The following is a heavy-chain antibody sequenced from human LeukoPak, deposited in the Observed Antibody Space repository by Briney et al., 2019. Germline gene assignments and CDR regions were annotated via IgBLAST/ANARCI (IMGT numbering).Heavy chain of an antibody. CDR2: TYYKSKWYT. CDR1: GDSVSSNTAA. V-gene: IGHV6-1*01. J-gene: IGHJ4*02. CDR3: ARHRQAGTSHAVDY. Sequence: SQTLSLSCAISGDSVSSNTAAWNWIRHSQWSGIQWQGRTYYKSKWYTDYAVSVKSRITINPDTSKNKFSLQLNSVTPEDTAVYYCARHRQAGTSHAVDYWGQGILVTVSS. D-gene: IGHD1-7*01.